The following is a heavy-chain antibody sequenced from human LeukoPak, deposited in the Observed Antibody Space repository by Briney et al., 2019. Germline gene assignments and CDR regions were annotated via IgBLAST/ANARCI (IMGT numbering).Heavy chain of an antibody. J-gene: IGHJ4*02. D-gene: IGHD1-1*01. CDR2: IKQDGSEK. Sequence: GGSLRLSCTASGFTFSSNWMSWVRQAPGKGLEWVANIKQDGSEKNYVDSVKGRFTISRDNAKNSLYLQMNSLRAEDTAVYYCATDRDWTLLDYWGQGTLVTVSS. CDR1: GFTFSSNW. V-gene: IGHV3-7*01. CDR3: ATDRDWTLLDY.